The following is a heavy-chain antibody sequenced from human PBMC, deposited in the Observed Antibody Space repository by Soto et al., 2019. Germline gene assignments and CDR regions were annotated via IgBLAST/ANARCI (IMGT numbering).Heavy chain of an antibody. D-gene: IGHD3-22*01. CDR2: IYYSGST. CDR3: ASNYYDSIGHYLNDAFDN. J-gene: IGHJ3*02. V-gene: IGHV4-59*01. CDR1: GGSISSYY. Sequence: PSETLSLTCTVSGGSISSYYWSWIRQPPGKGLEWIGYIYYSGSTNYNPSLKSRVTISVDTSKNQFSLKLISVTAADTAVYYCASNYYDSIGHYLNDAFDNWGQGTMVTVSS.